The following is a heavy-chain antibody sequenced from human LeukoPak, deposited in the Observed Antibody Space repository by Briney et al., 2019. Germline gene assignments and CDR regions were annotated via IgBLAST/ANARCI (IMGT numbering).Heavy chain of an antibody. CDR3: ARDLTIGLYYQNGIDY. CDR1: GGTFSSYA. J-gene: IGHJ4*02. V-gene: IGHV1-69*13. CDR2: IIPIFGTA. D-gene: IGHD3-22*01. Sequence: SVKVSCKASGGTFSSYAISWVRQAPGQGLEWMGGIIPIFGTANYAQKFQGRVTITADESTSTAYMELRSLRSDDTAVYYCARDLTIGLYYQNGIDYWGQGTLVTVSS.